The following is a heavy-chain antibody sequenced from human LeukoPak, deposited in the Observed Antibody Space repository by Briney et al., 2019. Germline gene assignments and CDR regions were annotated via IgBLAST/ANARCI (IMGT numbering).Heavy chain of an antibody. CDR2: ISVYNGNT. J-gene: IGHJ6*03. CDR1: GYTFTSYG. CDR3: ATGPTAMVPKTYYYYYMDV. V-gene: IGHV1-18*01. Sequence: GASVKVSCKASGYTFTSYGISWVRQAPGQGLEWMGWISVYNGNTNYAQKLQGRVTMTTDTSTSTAYMELRSLRSEDTAVYYCATGPTAMVPKTYYYYYMDVWGKGTTVTVSS. D-gene: IGHD5-18*01.